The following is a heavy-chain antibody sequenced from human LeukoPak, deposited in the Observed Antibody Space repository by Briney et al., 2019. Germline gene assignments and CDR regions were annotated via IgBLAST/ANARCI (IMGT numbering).Heavy chain of an antibody. Sequence: GGSLRLSCAASGFTFSNYGMHWVRQAPGKGLEWVAVIPYDGFNPYYADSVKGRFTISRDNSKNTLWLQMNSLRAADTAVYYCAKVKEMYSSGSYYFDYWGQGTLVTVSS. D-gene: IGHD6-19*01. CDR3: AKVKEMYSSGSYYFDY. V-gene: IGHV3-30*18. J-gene: IGHJ4*02. CDR1: GFTFSNYG. CDR2: IPYDGFNP.